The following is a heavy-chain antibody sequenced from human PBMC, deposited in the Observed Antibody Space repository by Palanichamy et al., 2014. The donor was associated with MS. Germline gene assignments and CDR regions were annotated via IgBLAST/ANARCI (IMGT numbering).Heavy chain of an antibody. V-gene: IGHV3-7*01. Sequence: EVRAGGGLGEGVGPSRGGPVRLSCTASEFTFSSHWMTWVRQAPGRGAWSGWASIKTDGSEKYYVDSVKGRFTLSRDNAKSSLYLQMNSLRAGDTAVYYCARGHYGMDVWGQGTTVTVSS. CDR1: EFTFSSHW. CDR2: IKTDGSEK. J-gene: IGHJ6*02. CDR3: ARGHYGMDV.